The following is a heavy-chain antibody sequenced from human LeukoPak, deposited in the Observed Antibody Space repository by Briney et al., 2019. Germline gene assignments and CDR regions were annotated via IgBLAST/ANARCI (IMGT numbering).Heavy chain of an antibody. CDR1: GYSFTTYG. J-gene: IGHJ4*02. Sequence: ASVKVSCKASGYSFTTYGISWVRQAPGQGLEWMGWISAYNANTNYALKLQGRVTMTTDTSTSTAYMELRSLRSDDTAVYYCARDYCSSTSCYFDYWGQGTLVTVSS. CDR2: ISAYNANT. V-gene: IGHV1-18*01. D-gene: IGHD2-2*01. CDR3: ARDYCSSTSCYFDY.